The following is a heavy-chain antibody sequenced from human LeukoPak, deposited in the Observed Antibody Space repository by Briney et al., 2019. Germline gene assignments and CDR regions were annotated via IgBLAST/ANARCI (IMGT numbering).Heavy chain of an antibody. CDR3: ARGKYSSGWFEY. D-gene: IGHD6-19*01. J-gene: IGHJ4*02. CDR1: GFTFSSYS. V-gene: IGHV3-21*01. Sequence: GGSLRLSCAASGFTFSSYSMSWVRQAAGKGLEWVSSITTSSTYISYADSVKGRFTISRDNAKNSLYLQMNSLRAEDTAVYYCARGKYSSGWFEYWGQGTLVTVSS. CDR2: ITTSSTYI.